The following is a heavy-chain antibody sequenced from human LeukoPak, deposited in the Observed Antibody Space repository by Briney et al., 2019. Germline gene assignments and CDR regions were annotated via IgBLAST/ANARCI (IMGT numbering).Heavy chain of an antibody. CDR3: ARELGYCSSTSCLTPNGY. D-gene: IGHD2-2*01. CDR1: GGTFSSYA. V-gene: IGHV1-2*06. J-gene: IGHJ4*02. CDR2: INPNSGGT. Sequence: ASVKVSCKASGGTFSSYAISWVRQAPGQGLEWMGRINPNSGGTNYAQKFQGRVTMTRDTSISTAYMELSRLRSDDTAVYYCARELGYCSSTSCLTPNGYWGQGTLVTVSS.